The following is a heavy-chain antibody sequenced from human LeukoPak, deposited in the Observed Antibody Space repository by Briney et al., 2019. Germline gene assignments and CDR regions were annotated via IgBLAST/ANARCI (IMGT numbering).Heavy chain of an antibody. V-gene: IGHV4-59*11. D-gene: IGHD2-15*01. CDR1: GDSISRHY. CDR2: IYYTGSA. Sequence: PSETLSLTCSVSGDSISRHYWSWIRQPPGKGLEWIGNIYYTGSAKYNPSLKSRVTISLDTSKNQFSLKLSSVTAADTAVYYCARVARAVGYWGQGTLVTVSS. J-gene: IGHJ4*02. CDR3: ARVARAVGY.